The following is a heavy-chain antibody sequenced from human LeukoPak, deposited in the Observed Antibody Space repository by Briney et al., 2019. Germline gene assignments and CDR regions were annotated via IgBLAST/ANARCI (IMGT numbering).Heavy chain of an antibody. CDR3: AVVPAAIVDWYFDY. V-gene: IGHV1-18*01. Sequence: GASVKVSCKASGYTFTSYGISWVRQAPGQGLEWMGWISAYNGNTNYAQKLQGRVTMTTDTSTSTAYMELRSLRSEDTAVYYCAVVPAAIVDWYFDYWGQGTLVTVSS. CDR1: GYTFTSYG. CDR2: ISAYNGNT. D-gene: IGHD2-2*02. J-gene: IGHJ4*02.